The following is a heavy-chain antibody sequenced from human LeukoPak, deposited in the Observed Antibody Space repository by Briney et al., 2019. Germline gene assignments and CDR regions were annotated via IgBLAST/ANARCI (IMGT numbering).Heavy chain of an antibody. V-gene: IGHV3-21*01. D-gene: IGHD2-2*01. J-gene: IGHJ4*02. CDR3: ARLTCDSTSCYGKYYFDH. CDR2: INGDSSHI. Sequence: PGGSLRLSCAASGFTFSAYAIDWVRQAPGKGLEWVSSINGDSSHIYYADSVKGRFTIARDNAKNSLHLQMNSLRAEDTAVCYCARLTCDSTSCYGKYYFDHWGQGTLVTVSS. CDR1: GFTFSAYA.